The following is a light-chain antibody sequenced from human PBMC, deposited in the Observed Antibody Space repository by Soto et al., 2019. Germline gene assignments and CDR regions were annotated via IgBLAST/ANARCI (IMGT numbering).Light chain of an antibody. CDR1: SSDVGDYNY. J-gene: IGLJ1*01. CDR3: SSYTRSSTLYV. Sequence: LAQPASVSGSPGQSITISCTGTSSDVGDYNYVSWYQQHPGKAPKLMIYEVSNRPSGVSNRFSGSKSGNTASLTISGLQAEDEADYYCSSYTRSSTLYVFGTGTKVTVL. V-gene: IGLV2-14*01. CDR2: EVS.